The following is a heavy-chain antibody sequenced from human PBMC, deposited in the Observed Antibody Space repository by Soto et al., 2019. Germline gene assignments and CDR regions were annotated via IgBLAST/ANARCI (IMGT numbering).Heavy chain of an antibody. CDR1: GDSLSSGGHY. CDR2: IYDRVNT. J-gene: IGHJ4*02. V-gene: IGHV4-31*03. Sequence: SETLSLTCTVSGDSLSSGGHYWSWIRQHPGKGLEWIGHIYDRVNTYYSPSLRSRVTISADMSKNQFSLNLRSVTAADTAVYYCARVDHRGYFAILTDYWGQGTLVTVSS. CDR3: ARVDHRGYFAILTDY. D-gene: IGHD3-9*01.